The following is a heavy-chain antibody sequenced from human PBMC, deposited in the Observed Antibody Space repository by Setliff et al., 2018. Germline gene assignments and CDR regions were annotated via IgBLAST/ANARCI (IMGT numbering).Heavy chain of an antibody. CDR2: ISSDGSSI. Sequence: PGGSLRLSCAASGLTFSSDAMTWVRQTPGKGLEWVSVISSDGSSIYYADSVKGRFTISRDNAKNSLYLDINSLRAEDTAVYYCARHLARGMQIFGVAPRFGYWGQGTLVTVSS. V-gene: IGHV3-23*03. CDR3: ARHLARGMQIFGVAPRFGY. J-gene: IGHJ4*02. D-gene: IGHD3-3*01. CDR1: GLTFSSDA.